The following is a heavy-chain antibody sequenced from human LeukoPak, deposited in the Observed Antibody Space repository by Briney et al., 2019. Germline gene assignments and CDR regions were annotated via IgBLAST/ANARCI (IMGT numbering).Heavy chain of an antibody. CDR2: FDPEDGET. D-gene: IGHD1-1*01. CDR3: ATDPHRRPNYYYYGMDV. V-gene: IGHV1-24*01. J-gene: IGHJ6*02. Sequence: ASVKVSCKVSGYTLTELSMHWVRQAPGKGLEWMGGFDPEDGETIYAQKFQGRVTMTEDTSTDTAYMELSSLRSEDTAVYYCATDPHRRPNYYYYGMDVWGQGTTVTVSS. CDR1: GYTLTELS.